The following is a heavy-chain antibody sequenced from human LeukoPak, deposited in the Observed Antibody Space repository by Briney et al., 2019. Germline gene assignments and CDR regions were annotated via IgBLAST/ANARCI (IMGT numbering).Heavy chain of an antibody. CDR2: TYYRSKWYN. V-gene: IGHV6-1*01. D-gene: IGHD5-18*01. CDR3: ARDWSWYSYGDVYFDY. CDR1: GDSISSNSAA. Sequence: SQTLSLTCAISGDSISSNSAAWNWIRLSPSRGLEWLGRTYYRSKWYNDYAVSVKSRITINPDTSKNQFSLQLNSVTPEDTAVYYCARDWSWYSYGDVYFDYWGQGTLVTVSS. J-gene: IGHJ4*02.